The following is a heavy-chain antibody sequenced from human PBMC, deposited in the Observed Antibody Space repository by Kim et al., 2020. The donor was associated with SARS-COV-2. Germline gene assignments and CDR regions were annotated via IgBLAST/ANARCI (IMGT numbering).Heavy chain of an antibody. V-gene: IGHV4-34*01. Sequence: SETLSLTCAVYGGSFSAYYWMWIRQSPGKGLEWIGEISHSGSTKYNPSLKSRVTIAVDSSKKQFSLQLRSVTAADTSVYYCAGYVVEVSGAIWSAFDIWGQGTVVTVSS. CDR3: AGYVVEVSGAIWSAFDI. J-gene: IGHJ3*02. D-gene: IGHD2-2*01. CDR1: GGSFSAYY. CDR2: ISHSGST.